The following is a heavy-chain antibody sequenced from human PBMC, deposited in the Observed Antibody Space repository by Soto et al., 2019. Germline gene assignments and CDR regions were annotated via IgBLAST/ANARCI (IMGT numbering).Heavy chain of an antibody. V-gene: IGHV1-46*03. Sequence: QVQLVQSGAEVKKPGASVKVSCKASGYTFTSYYMHWVRQAPGQGLEWMGISNPSGGSTSYGQKFKGRVTMTRNTSTSTDYLGLSSLRSEDTAVSYCARVAVGSGSYYRWCDPWGQGTLVTVSS. CDR2: SNPSGGST. CDR3: ARVAVGSGSYYRWCDP. D-gene: IGHD3-10*01. J-gene: IGHJ5*02. CDR1: GYTFTSYY.